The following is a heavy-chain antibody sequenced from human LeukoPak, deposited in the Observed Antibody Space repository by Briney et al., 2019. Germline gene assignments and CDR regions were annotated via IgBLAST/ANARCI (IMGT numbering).Heavy chain of an antibody. CDR3: ARDLGYGGATFDY. V-gene: IGHV3-21*01. D-gene: IGHD1-26*01. CDR2: ISSSSSYI. CDR1: GFTFSSYS. Sequence: GGSLRLSCAASGFTFSSYSMNWVRQAPGKGLEWVSSISSSSSYIYYADSVKGRFTIFRDNAKNSLYLQMNSLRAEDTAVYYCARDLGYGGATFDYWGQGTLVTVSS. J-gene: IGHJ4*02.